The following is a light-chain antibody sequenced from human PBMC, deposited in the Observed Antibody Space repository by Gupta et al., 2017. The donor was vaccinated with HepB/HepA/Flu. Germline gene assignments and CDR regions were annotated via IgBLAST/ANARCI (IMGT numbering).Light chain of an antibody. V-gene: IGKV3-11*01. CDR3: QQRGSFFT. Sequence: EIVFTPSPATLALSRVERATLSCRASQSVSSYFAWYQQKPGQAPRLIIYDASTRATGIPARSAGSGSGTDFTLTISSQEPEDLAVYYRQQRGSFFTFGPGTKVDIK. CDR1: QSVSSY. CDR2: DAS. J-gene: IGKJ3*01.